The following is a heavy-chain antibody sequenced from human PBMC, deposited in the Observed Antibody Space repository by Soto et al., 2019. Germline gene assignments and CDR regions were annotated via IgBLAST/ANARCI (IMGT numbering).Heavy chain of an antibody. CDR3: ARDNKGSYYYGMDI. Sequence: ASVKVSFKASGYTFTGYYVHWVRQAPGQGLEWMGWINPNSGGTNYAQKFQGWVTMTRDTSISTAYMELSRLRSDDTAVYYCARDNKGSYYYGMDIWGQGTTVTVSS. V-gene: IGHV1-2*04. CDR2: INPNSGGT. CDR1: GYTFTGYY. J-gene: IGHJ6*02.